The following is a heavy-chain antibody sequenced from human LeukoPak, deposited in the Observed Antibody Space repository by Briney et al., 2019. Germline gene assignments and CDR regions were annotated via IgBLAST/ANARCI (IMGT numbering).Heavy chain of an antibody. V-gene: IGHV1-18*01. CDR2: ISAYNGNT. Sequence: ASVKVSCKSSGYTFTSYGISWVRQAPGQGREWMGWISAYNGNTNYAQKLQGRVTMTTDTSTSTAYMELRSLRSADTAVYYCATWAYHYDILTGYYKPPYYYYYMDVWGKGTTVTVSS. CDR3: ATWAYHYDILTGYYKPPYYYYYMDV. CDR1: GYTFTSYG. D-gene: IGHD3-9*01. J-gene: IGHJ6*03.